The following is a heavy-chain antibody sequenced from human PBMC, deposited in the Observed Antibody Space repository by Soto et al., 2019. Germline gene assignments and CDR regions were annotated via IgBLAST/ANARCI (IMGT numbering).Heavy chain of an antibody. J-gene: IGHJ5*02. D-gene: IGHD1-1*01. CDR1: GGSISSGGYY. V-gene: IGHV4-31*03. CDR3: ARDRGDTTGTTPYNWFDL. CDR2: IYYSGST. Sequence: SETLSLTCTVSGGSISSGGYYWSWIRQHPGKGLEWIGYIYYSGSTYYNPSLKSRVTISVDTSKNQFSLKLSSVTAADTAVYYCARDRGDTTGTTPYNWFDLWGQGTLVTVSS.